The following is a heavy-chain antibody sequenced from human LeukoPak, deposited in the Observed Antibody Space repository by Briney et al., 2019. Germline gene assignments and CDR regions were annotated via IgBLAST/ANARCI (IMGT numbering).Heavy chain of an antibody. CDR1: GGSVSSGSYY. CDR2: IYYSGST. Sequence: SETLSLTCTVSGGSVSSGSYYWSWIRQPPGKGLEWIGYIYYSGSTNYNPSLKSRVTISVDTSKNQFSLKLSSVTAADTAVYYCAGAWPKDSSGWYTIGYWGQGTLVTVSS. D-gene: IGHD6-19*01. J-gene: IGHJ4*02. CDR3: AGAWPKDSSGWYTIGY. V-gene: IGHV4-61*01.